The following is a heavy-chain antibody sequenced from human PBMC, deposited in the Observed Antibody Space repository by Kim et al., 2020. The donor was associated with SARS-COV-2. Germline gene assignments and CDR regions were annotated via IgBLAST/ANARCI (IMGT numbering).Heavy chain of an antibody. Sequence: ASVKVSCKASGYTFTSYGISWVRQAPGQGLEWMGWISAYNGHTNYAQKLQGRVTMTTDTSTSTAYMELRSLRSDDTAGYYCARVWFGKLFSPLDAFDIWGQGTMVTVSS. V-gene: IGHV1-18*01. J-gene: IGHJ3*02. D-gene: IGHD3-10*01. CDR3: ARVWFGKLFSPLDAFDI. CDR1: GYTFTSYG. CDR2: ISAYNGHT.